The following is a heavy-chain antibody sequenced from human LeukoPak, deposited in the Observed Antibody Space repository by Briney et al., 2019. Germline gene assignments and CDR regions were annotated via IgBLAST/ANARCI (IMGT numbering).Heavy chain of an antibody. D-gene: IGHD2-21*02. V-gene: IGHV3-74*01. J-gene: IGHJ4*02. CDR3: ARENCGGDCNFDH. Sequence: GGSLRLSCVVSGFTFSSYWMHWVRQAPGKGLVWVSRINNDGSTTSYADSVKGRFTISRDNAKNTLYLQMNSLRAEDTAVYYCARENCGGDCNFDHWGQGTLVTVSS. CDR1: GFTFSSYW. CDR2: INNDGSTT.